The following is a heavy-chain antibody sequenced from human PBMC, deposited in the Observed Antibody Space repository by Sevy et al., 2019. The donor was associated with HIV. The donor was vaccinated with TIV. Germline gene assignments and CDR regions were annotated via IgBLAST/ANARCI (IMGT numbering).Heavy chain of an antibody. V-gene: IGHV4-39*01. J-gene: IGHJ4*02. CDR1: GGSVSDSLYF. CDR3: AHRERYTNPLIDH. Sequence: SETLSLTCSVSGGSVSDSLYFWAWFRQPPGQGLEWIVSMYDSGAIYYNPSLKSRVTMSVDTSNNQLSLRLNSVTAADTAFYYCAHRERYTNPLIDHWGQGALVTVSS. D-gene: IGHD2-2*02. CDR2: MYDSGAI.